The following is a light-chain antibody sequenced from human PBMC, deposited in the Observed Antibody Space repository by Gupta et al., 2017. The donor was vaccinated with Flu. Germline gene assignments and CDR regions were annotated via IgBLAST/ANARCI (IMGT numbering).Light chain of an antibody. CDR3: MQGAHWPWA. J-gene: IGKJ1*01. CDR2: LVS. V-gene: IGKV2-30*01. CDR1: QSLVYSDGNTV. Sequence: DFVMTQSSLSLPVTLGQTASISCRSSQSLVYSDGNTVLHWFQQRPGQAPRRLIYLVSHRESGVPDRFSGSGSGTEFTLKISRVEAEDVGIYFCMQGAHWPWAFGQGTKVEI.